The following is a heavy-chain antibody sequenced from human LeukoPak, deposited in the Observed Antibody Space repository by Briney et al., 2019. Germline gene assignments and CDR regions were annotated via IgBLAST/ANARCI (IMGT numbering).Heavy chain of an antibody. CDR1: GFTVSSNY. CDR3: ARYGLGAHAFDI. Sequence: GGSLRLSCAASGFTVSSNYMNWVRQAPGKGLEWVSVIYSGGSTYYADSVKGRFTISRDNSKNTLSLQMNSLRAEDTAVYYCARYGLGAHAFDIWGQGTMVTVSS. CDR2: IYSGGST. V-gene: IGHV3-66*01. D-gene: IGHD3/OR15-3a*01. J-gene: IGHJ3*02.